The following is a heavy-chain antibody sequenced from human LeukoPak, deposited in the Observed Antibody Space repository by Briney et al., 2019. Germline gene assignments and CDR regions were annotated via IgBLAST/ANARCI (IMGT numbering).Heavy chain of an antibody. D-gene: IGHD2-8*01. CDR2: ISNSGESR. V-gene: IGHV3-23*01. CDR1: GFTFENYA. J-gene: IGHJ4*02. Sequence: GGSLRLSCAASGFTFENYAMTWVRQAPGKGLEWVSSISNSGESRYDTDSVKGRFTISRDNSKNRLYLQMNSLRVEDTAVYYCARGIGEYTNGHFDLWGQGTLVTVSS. CDR3: ARGIGEYTNGHFDL.